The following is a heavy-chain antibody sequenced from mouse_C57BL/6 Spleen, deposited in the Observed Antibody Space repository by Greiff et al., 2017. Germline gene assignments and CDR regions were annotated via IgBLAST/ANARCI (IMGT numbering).Heavy chain of an antibody. CDR2: IDPEDGDT. CDR3: TTPLTTVVATPVDY. Sequence: DVQLQESGAELVRPGASVKLSCTASGFNIKDYYMHWVKQRPEQGLEWIGRIDPEDGDTEYAPKFQGKATMTADTSSNTAYLQLSSLTSEDTAVYYCTTPLTTVVATPVDYWGQGTTLTVSS. V-gene: IGHV14-1*01. J-gene: IGHJ2*01. D-gene: IGHD1-1*01. CDR1: GFNIKDYY.